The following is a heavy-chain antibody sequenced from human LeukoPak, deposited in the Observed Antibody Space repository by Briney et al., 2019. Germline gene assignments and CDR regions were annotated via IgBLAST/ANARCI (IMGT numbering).Heavy chain of an antibody. CDR3: AELGITMIGGV. D-gene: IGHD3-10*02. Sequence: GGSLRLSCAASGFTFNDYAMHWVRQAPGKGLEWVSHISWNSGIVGYADSVKGRFTISRDSAKNSLYLQMNSLRAEDTAVYYCAELGITMIGGVWGKGTTVTISS. V-gene: IGHV3-9*01. CDR1: GFTFNDYA. CDR2: ISWNSGIV. J-gene: IGHJ6*04.